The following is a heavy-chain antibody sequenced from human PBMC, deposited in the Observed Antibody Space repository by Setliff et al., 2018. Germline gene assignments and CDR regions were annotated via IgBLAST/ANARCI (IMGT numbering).Heavy chain of an antibody. D-gene: IGHD6-19*01. CDR1: GFTFSTYS. V-gene: IGHV3-23*01. CDR2: ISGDSIYI. J-gene: IGHJ4*02. Sequence: GGSLRLSCAASGFTFSTYSMSWVRQAPGKGLEWVSAISGDSIYIYYRDSVKGRFTISRANSKNTLYLQMNNLRVEDTARYYCVNHNPARRSPAGTALDSWGQGTLVTVSS. CDR3: VNHNPARRSPAGTALDS.